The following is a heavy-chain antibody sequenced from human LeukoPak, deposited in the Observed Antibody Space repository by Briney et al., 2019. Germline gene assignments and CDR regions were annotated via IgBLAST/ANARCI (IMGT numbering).Heavy chain of an antibody. J-gene: IGHJ5*02. CDR1: GDSITSGYY. D-gene: IGHD5-18*01. CDR3: ARTSSVDTALVGVHWFDP. V-gene: IGHV4-38-2*01. CDR2: IFHSGST. Sequence: PSETLSLTCADSGDSITSGYYWAWIRQPPGKGLEWIGSIFHSGSTYLNPSLRSRVTISLNTSKNHFSLILSSMTAADTAVYYCARTSSVDTALVGVHWFDPWGQGTLVTVSS.